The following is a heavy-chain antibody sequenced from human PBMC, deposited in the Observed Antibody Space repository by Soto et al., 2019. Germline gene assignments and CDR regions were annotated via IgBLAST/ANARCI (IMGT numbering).Heavy chain of an antibody. D-gene: IGHD2-8*02. J-gene: IGHJ6*02. V-gene: IGHV3-74*01. CDR2: VKIDGSGA. CDR3: ACRYCSGGSCYGYGMDV. CDR1: GFTFSSDW. Sequence: EVQLVESGGGLVQPGGSLRLSCAASGFTFSSDWMHWVRQAPGKGLVWVSRVKIDGSGAAYAESVKGRFTISRDNAKNPLYLQMNSLRAEDTAVYYCACRYCSGGSCYGYGMDVWGQGTTVTVS.